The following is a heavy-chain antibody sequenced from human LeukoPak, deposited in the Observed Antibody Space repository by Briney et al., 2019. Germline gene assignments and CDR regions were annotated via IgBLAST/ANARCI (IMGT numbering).Heavy chain of an antibody. V-gene: IGHV3-74*01. CDR3: ARGCYYERSGYCPFDY. Sequence: GGSLRLSCAASGFIFSTYWVHWVRQAPGKGLLWVSRVNSDGSITSYADSVKGRFTISRDNAKNTLYLQMNSLRADDTAVYYCARGCYYERSGYCPFDYWGPGTLVTVSS. J-gene: IGHJ4*02. CDR1: GFIFSTYW. CDR2: VNSDGSIT. D-gene: IGHD3-22*01.